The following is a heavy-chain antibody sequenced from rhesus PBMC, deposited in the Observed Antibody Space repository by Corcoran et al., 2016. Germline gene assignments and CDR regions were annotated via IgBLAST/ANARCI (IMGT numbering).Heavy chain of an antibody. CDR3: ARRPNSGDWSLDY. D-gene: IGHD6-37*01. V-gene: IGHV4-160*01. J-gene: IGHJ4*01. Sequence: QVQLQESGPGLVKPSETLSPTCAGASGSISGYYWSWSRQPPGEGLEWIGRIYVSGGSTDYNPPLKSRVTISTDTSKNQFSLKLSSVTAADTAVYFCARRPNSGDWSLDYWGQGVLVTVSS. CDR2: IYVSGGST. CDR1: SGSISGYY.